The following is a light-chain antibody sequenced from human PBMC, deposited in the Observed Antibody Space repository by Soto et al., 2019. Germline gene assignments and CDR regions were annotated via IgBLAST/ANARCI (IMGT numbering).Light chain of an antibody. CDR1: SSDVGRYDY. Sequence: QSALAQPASVSGSPGQSITISCTGTSSDVGRYDYVSWFQQHPGKTPKLLIYDVNHWPSGASGRFSGSNSGNTASLTISGVQPEDEADYCCTSFTTSSTFVFGTGTKVTVL. J-gene: IGLJ1*01. CDR3: TSFTTSSTFV. V-gene: IGLV2-14*01. CDR2: DVN.